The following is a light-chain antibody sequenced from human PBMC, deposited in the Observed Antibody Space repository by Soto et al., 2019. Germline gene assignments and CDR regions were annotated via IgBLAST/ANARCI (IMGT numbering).Light chain of an antibody. CDR2: DAS. CDR3: LQYGSSPRT. J-gene: IGKJ1*01. V-gene: IGKV3-20*01. Sequence: EIVLTQSPDTLSLSPGEGASLSCRASRSVNSNYLAWYQQKPGQAPRLLMFDASNRATGIPDRFNGSGSGTDFTLTISRLEPEDFAVYYCLQYGSSPRTFGQGTKVEIK. CDR1: RSVNSNY.